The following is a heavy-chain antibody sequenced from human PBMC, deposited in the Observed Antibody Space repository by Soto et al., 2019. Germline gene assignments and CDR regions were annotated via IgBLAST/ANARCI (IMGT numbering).Heavy chain of an antibody. CDR1: GGTFSSYT. J-gene: IGHJ3*02. CDR3: ARDLLGSDHKAFDI. CDR2: IIPILGIA. D-gene: IGHD2-15*01. Sequence: QVQLVQSGAEVKKPGSSVKVSCKASGGTFSSYTISWVRQAPGQGLEWMGRIIPILGIANYAQKFQGRVTITADKSTSTACMDLSSLRSEDTALYYCARDLLGSDHKAFDICGQGTMVTVSS. V-gene: IGHV1-69*08.